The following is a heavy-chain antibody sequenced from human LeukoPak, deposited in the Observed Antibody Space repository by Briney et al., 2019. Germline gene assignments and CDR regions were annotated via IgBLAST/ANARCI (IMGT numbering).Heavy chain of an antibody. V-gene: IGHV3-7*03. Sequence: GGSLRLSCAASGFTLSNHWMTWVRQVPGRGPEWVANVNRDGSETYYLDSVKGRFTISKDNAKNSLYLQMTSLRAEDTALYHCARNNGMDVWGQGTTVIVSS. J-gene: IGHJ6*02. CDR3: ARNNGMDV. CDR1: GFTLSNHW. CDR2: VNRDGSET.